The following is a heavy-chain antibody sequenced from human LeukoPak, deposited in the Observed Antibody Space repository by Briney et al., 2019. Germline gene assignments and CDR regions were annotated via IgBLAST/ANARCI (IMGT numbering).Heavy chain of an antibody. D-gene: IGHD6-25*01. CDR3: ARRSAAKDAFDI. CDR2: INSDGSTT. Sequence: PGGSLRLSCAASGFTFNTYWMHWVRQAPGKGLVWVSRINSDGSTTSYADSVKGRFTISRDNAKNTLYLQMNSLRAEDTAVYYCARRSAAKDAFDIWGQGTMVTVSS. V-gene: IGHV3-74*01. J-gene: IGHJ3*02. CDR1: GFTFNTYW.